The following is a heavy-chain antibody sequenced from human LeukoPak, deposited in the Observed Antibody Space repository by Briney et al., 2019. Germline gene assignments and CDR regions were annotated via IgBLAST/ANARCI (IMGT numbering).Heavy chain of an antibody. V-gene: IGHV1-69*05. CDR3: ARAGDYYDSSGYPFDY. CDR1: GGTFSSYA. J-gene: IGHJ4*02. D-gene: IGHD3-22*01. CDR2: IIPIFGTA. Sequence: SVKVSCKASGGTFSSYAISWVRQAPGQGLEWMGGIIPIFGTANYAQKFQGRVTITTDESTSTAYMELSSLRSEDTAVYYCARAGDYYDSSGYPFDYWGQGTLATVSS.